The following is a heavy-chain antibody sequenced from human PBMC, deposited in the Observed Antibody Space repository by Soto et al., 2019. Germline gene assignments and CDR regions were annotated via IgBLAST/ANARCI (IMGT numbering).Heavy chain of an antibody. CDR1: GFTFSSYG. CDR2: ISYDGSNK. CDR3: AKSGGSGSRPYYFDY. D-gene: IGHD3-10*01. Sequence: AGGSLRLSCAASGFTFSSYGMHWVRQAPGKGLEWVAVISYDGSNKYYADSVKGRFTISRDNSKNTLYLQMNSLRAEDTAVYYCAKSGGSGSRPYYFDYWGQGTLVTVSS. J-gene: IGHJ4*02. V-gene: IGHV3-30*18.